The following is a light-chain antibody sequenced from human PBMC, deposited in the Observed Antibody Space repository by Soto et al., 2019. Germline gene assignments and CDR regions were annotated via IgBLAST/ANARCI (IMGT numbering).Light chain of an antibody. CDR1: QDINNY. CDR2: AAS. J-gene: IGKJ4*01. V-gene: IGKV1-17*03. CDR3: LQHNSYPHT. Sequence: DIQMTQSPSAMSASVGDRVTITCRASQDINNYLVWFQQKPGTVPKRLIYAASSLQSGVPSRFSGSRSGTEFTLTISSLQPEDFATYYCLQHNSYPHTFGGGTKVEIK.